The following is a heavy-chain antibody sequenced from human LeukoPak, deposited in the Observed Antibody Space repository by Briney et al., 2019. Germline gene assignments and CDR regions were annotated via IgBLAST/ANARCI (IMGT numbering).Heavy chain of an antibody. Sequence: GASLRLSCAAAGFTFSSSTMSWVRQAPGRGLEWASVISNSGGSTYYEDSVKGRFPISRDNSKNTLYLQMNSLRAEDTAVYYCAKGSRSIAVDNLCYYWGQGTLVTVSS. V-gene: IGHV3-23*01. CDR3: AKGSRSIAVDNLCYY. J-gene: IGHJ4*02. CDR1: GFTFSSST. CDR2: ISNSGGST. D-gene: IGHD6-6*01.